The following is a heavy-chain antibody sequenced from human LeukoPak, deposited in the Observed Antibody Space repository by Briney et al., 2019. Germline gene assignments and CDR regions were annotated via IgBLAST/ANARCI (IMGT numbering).Heavy chain of an antibody. CDR3: AREDSGSYPPHAFDI. CDR1: GGSISSGDYY. J-gene: IGHJ3*02. Sequence: SETLSLTCTVSGGSISSGDYYWSWIRQPPGKGLEWIGYIYYSGSTYYNPSLKSRVTISVDTSKNQFSLKLSSVTVADTAAYYCAREDSGSYPPHAFDIWGQGTMVTVSS. V-gene: IGHV4-30-4*08. CDR2: IYYSGST. D-gene: IGHD1-26*01.